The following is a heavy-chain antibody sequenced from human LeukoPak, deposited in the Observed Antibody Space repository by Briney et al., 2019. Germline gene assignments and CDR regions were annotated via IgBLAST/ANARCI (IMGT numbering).Heavy chain of an antibody. D-gene: IGHD6-19*01. CDR1: GCTFTLYY. Sequence: ASVKVSCKAFGCTFTLYYRHWVRQAPGQGLEGMGWINPNSSGTNYAQKFQGRVTMTRYTSISSAYMELSRLRSDVTAEYYCARDLDQWLGYYFDYWGQGTLVTVPS. CDR3: ARDLDQWLGYYFDY. V-gene: IGHV1-2*02. J-gene: IGHJ4*02. CDR2: INPNSSGT.